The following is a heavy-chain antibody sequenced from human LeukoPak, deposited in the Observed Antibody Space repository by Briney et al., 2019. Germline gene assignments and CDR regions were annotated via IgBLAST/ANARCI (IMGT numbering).Heavy chain of an antibody. CDR3: ARAPVTYGSGSYSDY. CDR2: INPNSGGT. D-gene: IGHD3-10*01. CDR1: GYTFTGYY. Sequence: SVQVSCKASGYTFTGYYMHWVRQAPGQGLEWMRWINPNSGGTNYAQKFQGRVTMTRDTSISTAYMELSRLRSDDTAVYYCARAPVTYGSGSYSDYWGQGTLVTVSS. J-gene: IGHJ4*02. V-gene: IGHV1-2*02.